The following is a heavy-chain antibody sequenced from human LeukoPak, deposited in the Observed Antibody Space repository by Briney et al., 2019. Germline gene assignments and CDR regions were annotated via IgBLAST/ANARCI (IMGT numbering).Heavy chain of an antibody. CDR3: TKVSIVVVPSSNWFDP. CDR1: GFAFSSYW. J-gene: IGHJ5*02. V-gene: IGHV3-7*01. D-gene: IGHD2-2*01. CDR2: IRPDGNEK. Sequence: PGGSLRLSCAVSGFAFSSYWTTWVRQAPGKGLEWMANIRPDGNEKYYVDSVKGRFTISRDNAKNSLYLQINSLRAEDTAIYYSTKVSIVVVPSSNWFDPWGQGTLVTVSS.